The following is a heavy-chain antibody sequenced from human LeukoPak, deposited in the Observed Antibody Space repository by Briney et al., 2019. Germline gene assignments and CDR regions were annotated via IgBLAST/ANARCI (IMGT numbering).Heavy chain of an antibody. CDR1: GGTFSSYA. Sequence: SVKVSCKASGGTFSSYAISWVRQAPGQGLEWIGGIIPIFGTANYAQKFQGRVTITTDESTSTAYMELSSLRSEDTAVYYCARVGPGSSNPFDYWGQGTLVTVSS. J-gene: IGHJ4*02. CDR3: ARVGPGSSNPFDY. D-gene: IGHD6-13*01. CDR2: IIPIFGTA. V-gene: IGHV1-69*05.